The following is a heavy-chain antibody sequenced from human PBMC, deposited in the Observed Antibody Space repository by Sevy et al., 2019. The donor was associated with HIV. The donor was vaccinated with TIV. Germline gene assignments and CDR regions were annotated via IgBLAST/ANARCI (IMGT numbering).Heavy chain of an antibody. CDR1: GGTFGSYG. CDR3: ARHLYDSGAYYDS. CDR2: IIPILGMI. J-gene: IGHJ5*01. V-gene: IGHV1-69*10. D-gene: IGHD3-22*01. Sequence: ASVKVSCKASGGTFGSYGISWVRQAPGQRLEWMGGIIPILGMIHYAQKFQDRVTITADRSMTTAYMELGSLRSEDSAIYYCARHLYDSGAYYDSWGQGTQVTVSS.